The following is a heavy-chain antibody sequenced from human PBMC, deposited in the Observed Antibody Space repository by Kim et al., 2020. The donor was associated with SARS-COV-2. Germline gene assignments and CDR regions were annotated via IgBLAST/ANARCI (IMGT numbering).Heavy chain of an antibody. J-gene: IGHJ4*02. CDR3: AKDKGGIAAAGGSYFDY. Sequence: VKSRFTISRDNSKNSLYLQMNSLRTEDTALYYCAKDKGGIAAAGGSYFDYWGQGTLVTVSS. V-gene: IGHV3-43*01. D-gene: IGHD6-13*01.